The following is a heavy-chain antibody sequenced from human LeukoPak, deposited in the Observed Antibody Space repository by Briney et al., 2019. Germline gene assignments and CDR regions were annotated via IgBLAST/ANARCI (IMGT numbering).Heavy chain of an antibody. CDR2: IWYDGSYK. J-gene: IGHJ4*02. CDR3: ARGLLFGSSWYGDSYFDY. D-gene: IGHD6-13*01. Sequence: GGSLRHSCAASGFSFSSYDMHWVRQAPGKGLEWVAIIWYDGSYKYHADSVKGRFTVTRDKSKNTLYLQMNSLRAEDTAVYYCARGLLFGSSWYGDSYFDYWGQGTLVTVSS. V-gene: IGHV3-33*01. CDR1: GFSFSSYD.